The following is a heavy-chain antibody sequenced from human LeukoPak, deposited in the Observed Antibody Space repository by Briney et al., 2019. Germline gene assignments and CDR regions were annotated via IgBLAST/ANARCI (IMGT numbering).Heavy chain of an antibody. D-gene: IGHD5-18*01. CDR1: GGSFSGYY. CDR3: ARGPLRRIQLWKGSSWYFDP. CDR2: INHSGST. J-gene: IGHJ2*01. Sequence: SETLSLTCAVYGGSFSGYYWSWIRQPPGKGLEWIGEINHSGSTNYNPSLKSRVTISVDTSKNQFSLKLSSVTAADTAVYYCARGPLRRIQLWKGSSWYFDPWGRGTLVTVSS. V-gene: IGHV4-34*01.